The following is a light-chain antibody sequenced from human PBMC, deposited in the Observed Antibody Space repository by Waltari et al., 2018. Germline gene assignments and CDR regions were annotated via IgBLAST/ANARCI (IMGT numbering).Light chain of an antibody. CDR1: QSISDW. CDR3: QPYNSYSIM. CDR2: KAS. Sequence: DIQMTQSPSTLSASVGDRVTITCRASQSISDWLAWYQQKPGKAPKLLIYKASSLESGVPSRFSDSGSGTEFTLTISSLQPDDFATYYCQPYNSYSIMFGQGTRLEIK. V-gene: IGKV1-5*03. J-gene: IGKJ5*01.